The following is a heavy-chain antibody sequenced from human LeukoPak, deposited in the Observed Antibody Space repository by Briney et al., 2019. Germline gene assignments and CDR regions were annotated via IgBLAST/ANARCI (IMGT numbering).Heavy chain of an antibody. J-gene: IGHJ4*02. Sequence: GGSLRLSCAASGFTFSSYAMSWVRQAPGKGLEWVSAISGSGGSTYYADSVKGRFTISRDNSKNTLYLQMNSLRAEDTAVYYCAKSISGTTKRYYFDYWGQGTLVTVSS. CDR3: AKSISGTTKRYYFDY. CDR1: GFTFSSYA. V-gene: IGHV3-23*01. D-gene: IGHD1-7*01. CDR2: ISGSGGST.